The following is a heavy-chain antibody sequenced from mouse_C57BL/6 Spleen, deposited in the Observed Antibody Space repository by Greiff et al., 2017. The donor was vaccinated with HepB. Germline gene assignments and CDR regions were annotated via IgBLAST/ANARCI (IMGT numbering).Heavy chain of an antibody. V-gene: IGHV1-15*01. Sequence: QVQLQQSGAELVRPGASVTLSCKASGYTFTDYEMHWVKQTPVHGLEWIGAIDPETGGTAYNQKFKGKAILTADKSSSTAYMELRSLTSEDSAVYYCTRFGYGGGDYWGQGTSVTVSS. J-gene: IGHJ4*01. D-gene: IGHD2-2*01. CDR3: TRFGYGGGDY. CDR2: IDPETGGT. CDR1: GYTFTDYE.